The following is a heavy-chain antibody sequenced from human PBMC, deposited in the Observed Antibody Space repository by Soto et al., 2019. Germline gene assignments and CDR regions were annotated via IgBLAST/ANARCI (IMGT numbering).Heavy chain of an antibody. Sequence: GGSLRLSCADSEFTFSQYWFHWVRQVPGKGLVWVSRINQHGSRTDYADSVKGRFTVSRDNARNTVYLQMNSLTADDTAIYYCTKDLTGGDDHWGQGALVTVSS. CDR1: EFTFSQYW. CDR2: INQHGSRT. D-gene: IGHD1-20*01. V-gene: IGHV3-74*01. CDR3: TKDLTGGDDH. J-gene: IGHJ4*02.